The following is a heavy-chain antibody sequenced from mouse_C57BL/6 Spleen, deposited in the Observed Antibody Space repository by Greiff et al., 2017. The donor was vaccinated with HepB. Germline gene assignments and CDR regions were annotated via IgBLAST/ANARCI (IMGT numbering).Heavy chain of an antibody. J-gene: IGHJ2*01. CDR2: ISSGGSYT. CDR3: ARQDSSGYVDY. CDR1: GFTFSSYG. V-gene: IGHV5-6*01. Sequence: EVQVVESGGDLVKPGGSLKLSCAASGFTFSSYGMSWVRQTPDKRLEWVATISSGGSYTYYPDSVKGRFTISRDNAKNTLYLQMSSLKSEDTAMYYCARQDSSGYVDYWGQGTTLTVSS. D-gene: IGHD3-2*02.